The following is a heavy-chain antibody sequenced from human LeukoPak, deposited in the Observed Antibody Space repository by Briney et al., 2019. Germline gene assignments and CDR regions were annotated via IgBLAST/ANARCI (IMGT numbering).Heavy chain of an antibody. D-gene: IGHD2-2*01. CDR3: ARGSFCSSTSCYYGWFDP. V-gene: IGHV4-34*01. CDR2: INHSGST. CDR1: GGSFTGYY. Sequence: PSETLSLTCGVHGGSFTGYYWSWIRQPPGKGLEWIGEINHSGSTNYNPSLKSRVTISVDTSKNQFSLKLSSVTAADTAVYYCARGSFCSSTSCYYGWFDPWGQGTLVTVSS. J-gene: IGHJ5*02.